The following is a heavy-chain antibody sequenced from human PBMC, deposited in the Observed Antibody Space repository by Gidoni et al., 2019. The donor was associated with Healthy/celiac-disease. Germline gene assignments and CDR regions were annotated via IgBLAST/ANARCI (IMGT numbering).Heavy chain of an antibody. J-gene: IGHJ4*02. CDR3: ARDRRGIAARPGLFDY. Sequence: QVQPVQSGAEGKKPGSSVKVSRKASGGTLSRHVISWVRQAPGQGLGWVGGIIPIFGTANYAQKFQGRVTITADESTSTAYMELSSLRSEDTAVYYCARDRRGIAARPGLFDYWGQGTLVTVSS. D-gene: IGHD6-6*01. CDR1: GGTLSRHV. CDR2: IIPIFGTA. V-gene: IGHV1-69*01.